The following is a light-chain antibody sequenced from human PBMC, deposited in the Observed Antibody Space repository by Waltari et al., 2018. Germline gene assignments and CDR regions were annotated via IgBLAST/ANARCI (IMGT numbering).Light chain of an antibody. CDR2: EDV. J-gene: IGLJ2*01. V-gene: IGLV3-10*01. Sequence: SYELPQPPSASVSPGQTARIPCPGDALPKKYPYLYQQKSGQAPVQVIYEDVKRPSGLPERFSGSSSGTMVTLTISGAQVEDEADYYCYSTDSSGNVQVFGGGTKLTVL. CDR1: ALPKKY. CDR3: YSTDSSGNVQV.